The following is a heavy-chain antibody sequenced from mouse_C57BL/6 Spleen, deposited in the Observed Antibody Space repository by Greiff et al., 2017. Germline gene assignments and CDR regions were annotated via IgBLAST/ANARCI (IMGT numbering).Heavy chain of an antibody. CDR3: ARYYYDYDVRFAY. Sequence: QVQLQQPGAELVKPGASVKLSCKASGYTFTSYWMHWVKQRPGQGLEWIGMIHPNSGSTNYNEKFKSKATLTVDKSSSTAYMQLSSLTSEDSAVYYCARYYYDYDVRFAYWGQGTLVTVSA. CDR2: IHPNSGST. CDR1: GYTFTSYW. D-gene: IGHD2-4*01. J-gene: IGHJ3*01. V-gene: IGHV1-64*01.